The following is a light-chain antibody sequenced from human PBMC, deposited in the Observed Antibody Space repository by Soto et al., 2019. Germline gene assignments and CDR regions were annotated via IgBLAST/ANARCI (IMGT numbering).Light chain of an antibody. CDR3: QQYYTTLT. CDR2: WAS. CDR1: QSVLHNCDNKNY. J-gene: IGKJ4*01. V-gene: IGKV4-1*01. Sequence: DIVMTQSPDSLAVSLGERATISCKSSQSVLHNCDNKNYLAWYQQKPGQPPKVLIYWASTRDSGVPDRFSGSGSGADVTHTISSLHAEDLAVYYCQQYYTTLTFGGGTKVEI.